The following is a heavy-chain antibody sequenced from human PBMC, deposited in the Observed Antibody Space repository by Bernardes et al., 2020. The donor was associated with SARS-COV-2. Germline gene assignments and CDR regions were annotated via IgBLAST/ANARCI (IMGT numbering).Heavy chain of an antibody. CDR2: IWSDGSNT. J-gene: IGHJ6*02. CDR1: GFTFSSYG. CDR3: ARDSDYYDSSGYYYYGMDV. Sequence: GAMKISCAASGFTFSSYGMHWVRQAPGTGLEWVAVIWSDGSNTYYADSVKGRFTISRDNSKNTLYLQMNSLRAEDTAVYYCARDSDYYDSSGYYYYGMDVWGQGTTVT. V-gene: IGHV3-33*01. D-gene: IGHD3-22*01.